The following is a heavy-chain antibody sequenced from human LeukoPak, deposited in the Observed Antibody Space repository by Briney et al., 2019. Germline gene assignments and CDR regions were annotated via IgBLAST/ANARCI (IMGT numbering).Heavy chain of an antibody. D-gene: IGHD5-18*01. J-gene: IGHJ4*02. CDR1: GYTLTELS. CDR3: ATGWRGAMVISFGY. CDR2: FDPEDGET. Sequence: ASVKVSCKVSGYTLTELSMHWVRQAPGKGLEWMGGFDPEDGETIYAQKFQGRVTMTEDTSTDTAYMELSSPRSEDTAVYYCATGWRGAMVISFGYWGQGTLVTVSS. V-gene: IGHV1-24*01.